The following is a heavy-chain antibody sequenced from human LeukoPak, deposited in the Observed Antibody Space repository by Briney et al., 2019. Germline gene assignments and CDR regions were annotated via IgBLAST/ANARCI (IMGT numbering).Heavy chain of an antibody. D-gene: IGHD3-9*01. CDR1: AFTFSSYA. J-gene: IGHJ4*02. V-gene: IGHV3-23*01. Sequence: PGGSLTLSCAASAFTFSSYAMSCVRQAPGKGLEWVSAISGSGGSTYYADSVKGRFTISRDNSKRTLYLQMTSLRAEDTAVYYCAKDCFDWLHPYFDYWGQGTLVTVS. CDR3: AKDCFDWLHPYFDY. CDR2: ISGSGGST.